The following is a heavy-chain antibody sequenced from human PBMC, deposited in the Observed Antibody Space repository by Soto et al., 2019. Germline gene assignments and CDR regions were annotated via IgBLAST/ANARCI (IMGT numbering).Heavy chain of an antibody. CDR1: GYTFTSYG. V-gene: IGHV1-18*01. CDR2: ISANNGNT. J-gene: IGHJ5*02. CDR3: ARVLVVVVAATPYWFDP. Sequence: QVQLVQSGAEVKKPGASVKVSCKASGYTFTSYGISWVRQAPGQGLEWMGWISANNGNTNYAQKLQGRVTMTTDTSTSTAYMELRSLRSDDTAVYYCARVLVVVVAATPYWFDPWGQGTLVTVSS. D-gene: IGHD2-15*01.